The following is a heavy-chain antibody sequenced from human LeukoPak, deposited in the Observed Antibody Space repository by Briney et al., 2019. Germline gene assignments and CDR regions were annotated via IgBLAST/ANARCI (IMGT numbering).Heavy chain of an antibody. J-gene: IGHJ4*02. CDR1: GFTFSSYA. CDR3: AKDPGMVRGHRAY. D-gene: IGHD3-10*01. Sequence: GGSLRLSCAASGFTFSSYAMSWVRQAPGKGLEWVSAISGSGGSTYYAGSVKGRFTISRDNSKNTLYLQMNSLRAEDTAVYYCAKDPGMVRGHRAYWGQGTLVTVSS. V-gene: IGHV3-23*01. CDR2: ISGSGGST.